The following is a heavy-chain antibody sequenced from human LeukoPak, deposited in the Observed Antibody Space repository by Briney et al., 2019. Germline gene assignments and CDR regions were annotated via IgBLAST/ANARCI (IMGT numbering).Heavy chain of an antibody. CDR3: AREGVGATVFQH. V-gene: IGHV1-8*01. J-gene: IGHJ1*01. D-gene: IGHD1-26*01. Sequence: ASVKVSCKASGYTFTNYDINWVRQATGQGLEWMGWMNPNSGNTGYAQKFQGRVTMTRNTSISTAYMELSSLRSEDTAVYYCAREGVGATVFQHWGQGTLVTVSS. CDR2: MNPNSGNT. CDR1: GYTFTNYD.